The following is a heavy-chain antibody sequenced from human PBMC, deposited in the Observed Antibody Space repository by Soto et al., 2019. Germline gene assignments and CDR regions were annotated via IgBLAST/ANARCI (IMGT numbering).Heavy chain of an antibody. CDR3: VKWDRAYYFYGMDV. CDR2: ISGSGGST. D-gene: IGHD1-26*01. V-gene: IGHV3-23*01. J-gene: IGHJ6*02. CDR1: GFTFSSHA. Sequence: EVQLLESGGGSVQSGGSLRLSCAASGFTFSSHAMSWVRQAPGKGLVGVSAISGSGGSTYSADSVKGRCTISRDNSENTLYLQMNSLRVEDTAVYYCVKWDRAYYFYGMDVWGQGTTVTVSS.